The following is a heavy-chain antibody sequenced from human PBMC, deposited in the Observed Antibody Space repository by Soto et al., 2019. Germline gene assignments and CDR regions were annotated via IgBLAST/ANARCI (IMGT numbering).Heavy chain of an antibody. J-gene: IGHJ5*02. V-gene: IGHV4-31*03. CDR2: IYSSGNT. CDR1: GVSISSGNSH. D-gene: IGHD3-10*02. CDR3: ASVYSNSSAYYFHGLFDP. Sequence: PSETLSLTCTVSGVSISSGNSHWNWIRQHPGRGLEWIGSIYSSGNTYYSPALMSRLLISTDTSKNRLSLTLTSVTAADTAVYYFASVYSNSSAYYFHGLFDPLGRGTLVTVSS.